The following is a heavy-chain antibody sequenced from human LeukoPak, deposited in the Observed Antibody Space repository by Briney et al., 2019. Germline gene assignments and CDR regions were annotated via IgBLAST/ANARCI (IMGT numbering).Heavy chain of an antibody. CDR1: GGSFSGYY. D-gene: IGHD4-17*01. Sequence: SETLSLTCAVYGGSFSGYYWSWIRPPPGKGLEWIGEINHSGSTNYNPSLKSRVTISVDTSKNQFSLKLNSVTAADTAVYYCARGDSGDYHDASDIWGQGTMVTVSS. V-gene: IGHV4-34*01. J-gene: IGHJ3*02. CDR2: INHSGST. CDR3: ARGDSGDYHDASDI.